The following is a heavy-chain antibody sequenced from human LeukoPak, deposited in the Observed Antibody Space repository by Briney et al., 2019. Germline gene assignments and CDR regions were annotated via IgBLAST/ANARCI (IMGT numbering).Heavy chain of an antibody. CDR1: GFTFSSYA. CDR3: AKTTTPGRLAAAGTGFVSAYYYYGMDV. V-gene: IGHV3-23*01. Sequence: PGGSLRLSCAASGFTFSSYAMSWVRQAPGKGLEWVSAISGSGGSTYYADSVKGRFTISRDNSKNTLYLQMNSLRAEDTAVYYCAKTTTPGRLAAAGTGFVSAYYYYGMDVWGQGTTVTVSS. D-gene: IGHD6-13*01. J-gene: IGHJ6*02. CDR2: ISGSGGST.